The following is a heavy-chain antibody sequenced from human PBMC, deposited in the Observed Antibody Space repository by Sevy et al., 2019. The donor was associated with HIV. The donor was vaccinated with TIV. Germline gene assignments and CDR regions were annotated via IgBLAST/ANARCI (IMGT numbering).Heavy chain of an antibody. V-gene: IGHV1-24*01. D-gene: IGHD4-17*01. J-gene: IGHJ4*02. CDR1: GYTLTELS. CDR3: ATLPTHFLVSVYGYYFDY. CDR2: FDPEDGET. Sequence: ASVKVSCKISGYTLTELSMHWVRQAPGKGLEWMGGFDPEDGETIYAQKFQGRVTMTEDTSTDTAYMELSSLRSEDTAAYYCATLPTHFLVSVYGYYFDYWGQGTLVTVSS.